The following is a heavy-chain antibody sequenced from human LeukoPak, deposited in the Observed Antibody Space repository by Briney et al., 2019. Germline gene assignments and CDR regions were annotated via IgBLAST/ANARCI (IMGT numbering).Heavy chain of an antibody. CDR3: ARGIRTGYGY. Sequence: SETLSLTCSVSGGSVSSGFYYWSWIRQPPGKGLEWIGHVDYSGGTNYNPSLKRRVTISLDMSKNQFSLKVMYLTAADTAVYYCARGIRTGYGYWGQGTLVTASS. CDR1: GGSVSSGFYY. V-gene: IGHV4-61*01. J-gene: IGHJ4*02. D-gene: IGHD1-14*01. CDR2: VDYSGGT.